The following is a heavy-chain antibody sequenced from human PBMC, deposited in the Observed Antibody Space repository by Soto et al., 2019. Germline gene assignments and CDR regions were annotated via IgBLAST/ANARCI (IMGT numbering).Heavy chain of an antibody. CDR3: ARGYGGYDPFYFDY. V-gene: IGHV4-34*01. D-gene: IGHD4-17*01. CDR1: GGSFSGYY. CDR2: INHSGST. Sequence: ASETLSLTCAVYGGSFSGYYWSWIRQPPGKGLEWIGEINHSGSTNYNPSLKSRVTISVDTSKNQFSLKLSSVTAADTAVYYCARGYGGYDPFYFDYWGQGTLVTVSS. J-gene: IGHJ4*02.